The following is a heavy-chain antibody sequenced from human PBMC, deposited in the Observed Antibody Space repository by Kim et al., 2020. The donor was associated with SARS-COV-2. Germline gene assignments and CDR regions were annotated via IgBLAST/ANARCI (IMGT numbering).Heavy chain of an antibody. Sequence: GSLRLSCVGSGFTFSSYWMTWVRQAPGRGLEWVANIQEDGSQKFYLDSAKGRFTISRDNARNSLFLQMTSLSAEDTAIYYCARTLPGDAFDIWGQGTVVTVSS. CDR2: IQEDGSQK. CDR1: GFTFSSYW. J-gene: IGHJ3*02. CDR3: ARTLPGDAFDI. V-gene: IGHV3-7*01.